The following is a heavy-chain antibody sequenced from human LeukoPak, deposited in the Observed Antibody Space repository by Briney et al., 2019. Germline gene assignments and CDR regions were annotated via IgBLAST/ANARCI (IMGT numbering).Heavy chain of an antibody. CDR3: ARGPNYDILTGYYYYYYYYYMDV. CDR2: IIPIFGTA. Sequence: SVKVSCKASGGTFSSYAISWVRQAPGQGLEWMGGIIPIFGTANYAQKFQGRVTITTDESTSTAYMELSSLRSEDTAVYYCARGPNYDILTGYYYYYYYYYMDVWGKGTTVTVSS. V-gene: IGHV1-69*05. D-gene: IGHD3-9*01. CDR1: GGTFSSYA. J-gene: IGHJ6*03.